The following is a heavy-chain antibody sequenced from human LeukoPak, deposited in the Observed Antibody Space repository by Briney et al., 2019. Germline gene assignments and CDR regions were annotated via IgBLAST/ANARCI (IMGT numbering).Heavy chain of an antibody. CDR1: GGSISSYY. V-gene: IGHV4-4*09. CDR2: IYTSGST. J-gene: IGHJ4*02. Sequence: PSETLSLTCTVSGGSISSYYWSWIRQPPGKGLEWIGYIYTSGSTNYNPSLKSRVTISVDTSKNQFSLKLSSVTAADTAVYYCASTSGYRTFDYWGQGTLVTVSS. CDR3: ASTSGYRTFDY. D-gene: IGHD3-3*01.